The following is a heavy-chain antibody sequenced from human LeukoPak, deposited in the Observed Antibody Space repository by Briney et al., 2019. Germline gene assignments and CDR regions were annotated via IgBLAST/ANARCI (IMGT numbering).Heavy chain of an antibody. CDR3: AKSSTYGDYRLFLDY. Sequence: SQTLSLTCAISGDSFSSNSAAWHWIRQSPSRGLEWLVRTYYRSKWYNDYAVSVKIRITINPDTSKNQFSLQLNSVTPEDTAVYYCAKSSTYGDYRLFLDYWGQGTLVTVSS. CDR1: GDSFSSNSAA. CDR2: TYYRSKWYN. J-gene: IGHJ4*02. V-gene: IGHV6-1*01. D-gene: IGHD4-17*01.